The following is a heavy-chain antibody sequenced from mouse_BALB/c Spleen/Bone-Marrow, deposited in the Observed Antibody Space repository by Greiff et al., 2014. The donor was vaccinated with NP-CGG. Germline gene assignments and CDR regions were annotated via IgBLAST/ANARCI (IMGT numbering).Heavy chain of an antibody. Sequence: VKLMESGAELARPGASVKLSCKASGYTFTSYWMQWVKQRPGQGLEWIGAIYPGDGDTGYTQKFKGKATLTADKSSTTAYMQLSSLTSEDSAVYYCARNFPFDYWGQGTTLTVSS. CDR3: ARNFPFDY. CDR1: GYTFTSYW. CDR2: IYPGDGDT. V-gene: IGHV1-87*01. J-gene: IGHJ2*01.